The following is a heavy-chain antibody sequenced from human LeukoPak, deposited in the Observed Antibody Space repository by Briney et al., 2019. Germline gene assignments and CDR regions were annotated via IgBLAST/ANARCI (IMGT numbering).Heavy chain of an antibody. Sequence: GASVKVSCKASGYTFTGYYMHWVRQAPGQGLEWMGWINPNSGGTNYAQKFQGRVTMTRDTSISTAYMELSRLRSDDTAVYYCARGSKQPRAAAHDYWAREPWSPSPQ. J-gene: IGHJ4*02. D-gene: IGHD6-13*01. CDR3: ARGSKQPRAAAHDY. CDR2: INPNSGGT. CDR1: GYTFTGYY. V-gene: IGHV1-2*02.